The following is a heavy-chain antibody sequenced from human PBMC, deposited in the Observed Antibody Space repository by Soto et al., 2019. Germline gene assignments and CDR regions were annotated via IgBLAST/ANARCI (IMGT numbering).Heavy chain of an antibody. D-gene: IGHD3-10*01. V-gene: IGHV3-48*02. J-gene: IGHJ4*02. CDR2: ISSSSSTI. CDR1: GFTFSSYS. CDR3: ARDLRFGSGSYYNY. Sequence: GESLKISCAASGFTFSSYSMNWVRQAPGKGLEWVSYISSSSSTIYYADSVKGRFTISRDNAKNSLYLQMNSLRDEDTAVYYCARDLRFGSGSYYNYWGQGTLVTVSS.